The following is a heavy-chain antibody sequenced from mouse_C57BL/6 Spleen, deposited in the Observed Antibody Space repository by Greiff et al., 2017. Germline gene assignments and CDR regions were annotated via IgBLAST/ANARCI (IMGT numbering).Heavy chain of an antibody. Sequence: EVKLMESGGDLVKPGGSLKLSCAASGFTFSSYGMSWVRQTPDKRLEWVATISSAGSYTYYPNGMKGRFTISRDNAKNTLYLQMSSLKSEDTAMYGGAGHYYGFYAMDYWGQGTSVTVSS. CDR1: GFTFSSYG. CDR2: ISSAGSYT. D-gene: IGHD1-1*01. CDR3: AGHYYGFYAMDY. V-gene: IGHV5-6*01. J-gene: IGHJ4*01.